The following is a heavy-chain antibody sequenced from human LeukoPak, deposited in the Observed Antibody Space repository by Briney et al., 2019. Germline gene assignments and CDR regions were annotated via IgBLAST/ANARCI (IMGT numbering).Heavy chain of an antibody. CDR3: ARVMVRGNGNWFDP. Sequence: SETLSLACTVSGGSISSSSYYWGWIRQPPGKGLEWIGSIYYSGSTYYNPSLKSRVTISVDTSKSQFSLKLSSVTAADTAVYYCARVMVRGNGNWFDPWGQGTLVTVSS. CDR2: IYYSGST. D-gene: IGHD3-10*01. V-gene: IGHV4-39*01. J-gene: IGHJ5*02. CDR1: GGSISSSSYY.